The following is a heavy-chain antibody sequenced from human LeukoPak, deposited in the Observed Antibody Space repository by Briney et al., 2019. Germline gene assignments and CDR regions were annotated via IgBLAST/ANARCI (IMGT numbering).Heavy chain of an antibody. CDR1: GYTFTSYG. CDR3: ASGLSVAARFNAFDI. CDR2: ISAYNGNT. V-gene: IGHV1-18*01. J-gene: IGHJ3*02. Sequence: APVKVSCKASGYTFTSYGISWVRQAPGQGLEWMGWISAYNGNTNYAQKLQGRVTMTTDTSTSTAYMELRSLRSDDTAVYYCASGLSVAARFNAFDIWGQGTMVTVSS. D-gene: IGHD6-6*01.